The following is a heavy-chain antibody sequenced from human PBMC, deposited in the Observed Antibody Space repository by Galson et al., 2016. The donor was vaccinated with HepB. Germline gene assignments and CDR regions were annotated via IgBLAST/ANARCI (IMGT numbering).Heavy chain of an antibody. Sequence: SLRLSCAASGFTFSSYSMNWVRQAPGKGLEWVSCISISSTYIYYADSVKGRFTIPRDNAKNSLYLQMNSLRAKDTAVYYCARAEYYDILTGYTGDFDIWGQGTKVTVSS. V-gene: IGHV3-21*01. CDR1: GFTFSSYS. CDR3: ARAEYYDILTGYTGDFDI. CDR2: ISISSTYI. D-gene: IGHD3-9*01. J-gene: IGHJ3*02.